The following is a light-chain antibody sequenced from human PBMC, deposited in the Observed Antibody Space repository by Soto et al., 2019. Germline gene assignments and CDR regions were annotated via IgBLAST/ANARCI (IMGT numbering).Light chain of an antibody. Sequence: DIQMTQSPSTLSASVGDRVTITCRASQSISSWLAWYQQKPGKAPQLLTYKASSLKSGVPSRFSGSGSGTEFTLTISSLQPDDFATYYCQQYDNYWAFGQGTKVEIK. CDR2: KAS. CDR1: QSISSW. CDR3: QQYDNYWA. V-gene: IGKV1-5*03. J-gene: IGKJ1*01.